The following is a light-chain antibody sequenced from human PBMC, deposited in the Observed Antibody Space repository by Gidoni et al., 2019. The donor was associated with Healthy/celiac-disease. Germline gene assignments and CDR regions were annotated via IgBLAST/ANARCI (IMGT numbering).Light chain of an antibody. Sequence: DIVLTQSPGTLSLSPGERATLSCRASQSVSSSYLAWYQQKPGQAPRLLIYGASSRATGIPDRFSGSGSGTDFTLTISRLEPEDFAVYYCQQCGSSPPFGQXTRLKIK. J-gene: IGKJ5*01. CDR1: QSVSSSY. V-gene: IGKV3-20*01. CDR3: QQCGSSPP. CDR2: GAS.